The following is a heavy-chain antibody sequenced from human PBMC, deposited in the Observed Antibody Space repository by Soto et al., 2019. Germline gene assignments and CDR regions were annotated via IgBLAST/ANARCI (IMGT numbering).Heavy chain of an antibody. CDR1: GGSISSGGYY. V-gene: IGHV4-31*03. J-gene: IGHJ4*02. D-gene: IGHD1-26*01. CDR3: ARAGWSGSYYRNNYFDY. Sequence: SETLSLTCTVSGGSISSGGYYWSWIRQHPGKGLEWIGYIYYSGSTYYNPSLKSRVTISVDTSKNQLSLKLSSVTAADTAVYYCARAGWSGSYYRNNYFDYWGQGTLVTVSS. CDR2: IYYSGST.